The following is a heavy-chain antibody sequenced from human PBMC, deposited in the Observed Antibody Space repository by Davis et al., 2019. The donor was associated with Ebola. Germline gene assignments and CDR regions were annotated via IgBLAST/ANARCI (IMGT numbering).Heavy chain of an antibody. CDR3: ARREDSVRDYYYGMDV. D-gene: IGHD2-21*01. CDR2: IIPIFGTA. Sequence: SVKVSCKASGGTFSSYAISWVRQAPGQGLEWMGGIIPIFGTANYAQKFQGRVTITADESTSTAYMELSSLRSEDTAVYYCARREDSVRDYYYGMDVWGQGTTVTVSS. J-gene: IGHJ6*02. V-gene: IGHV1-69*13. CDR1: GGTFSSYA.